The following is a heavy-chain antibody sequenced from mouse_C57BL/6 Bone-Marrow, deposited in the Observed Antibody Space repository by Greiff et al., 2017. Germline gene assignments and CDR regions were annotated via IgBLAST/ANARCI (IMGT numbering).Heavy chain of an antibody. V-gene: IGHV1-42*01. CDR2: INPSTGGT. CDR3: ANFDY. J-gene: IGHJ2*01. Sequence: EVQLKESGPELVKPGASVKISCKASGYSFTGYYMNWVKQSPEKSLEWIGEINPSTGGTTYNQKFKAKATLTVDKSSSTAYMQLKSLTSEDSAVYYCANFDYWGQGTTLTVSS. CDR1: GYSFTGYY.